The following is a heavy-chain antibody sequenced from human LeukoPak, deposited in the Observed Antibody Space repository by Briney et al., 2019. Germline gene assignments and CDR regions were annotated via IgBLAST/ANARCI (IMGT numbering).Heavy chain of an antibody. CDR3: AKALGDYYYYYGMDV. J-gene: IGHJ6*02. CDR1: GFTFSSYA. Sequence: PGGSLRLSCAASGFTFSSYAMSWVRQAPGKGLEWVSAISGSGGSTYYADSVKGRFTISRDNSKNTLYLQMNSLRAEDTAVYYCAKALGDYYYYYGMDVWGQGTTVSVSS. V-gene: IGHV3-23*01. D-gene: IGHD2-21*02. CDR2: ISGSGGST.